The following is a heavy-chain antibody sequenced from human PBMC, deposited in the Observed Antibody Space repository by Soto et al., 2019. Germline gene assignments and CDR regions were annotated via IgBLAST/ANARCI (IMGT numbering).Heavy chain of an antibody. D-gene: IGHD4-17*01. CDR1: GFSLSTSGVG. Sequence: SGPTLVNPTQTLTLTCTFSGFSLSTSGVGVGWIRQPPGKALEWLALIYWDDDKRYSPSLKSRLTITKDTSKNQVVLTMTNMDLVDTATYFCYYSIPTPAYSGDEFYMDVWGQGTTVTVSS. CDR2: IYWDDDK. CDR3: YYSIPTPAYSGDEFYMDV. V-gene: IGHV2-5*02. J-gene: IGHJ6*03.